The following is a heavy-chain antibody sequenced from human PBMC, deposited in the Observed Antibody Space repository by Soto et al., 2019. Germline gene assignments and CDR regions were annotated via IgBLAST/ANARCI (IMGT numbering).Heavy chain of an antibody. CDR3: ARWARDYYYGMDV. Sequence: QLQLQESGPGLVKPSETLSLTCTVSGGSISSSSYYWGWIRQPPGKGLEWIGSIYYSGSTYYNPSLKSRVTISVDTSKNQFSLKLSSVTAADTAVYYCARWARDYYYGMDVWGQGTTVTVSS. CDR1: GGSISSSSYY. V-gene: IGHV4-39*01. J-gene: IGHJ6*02. D-gene: IGHD5-12*01. CDR2: IYYSGST.